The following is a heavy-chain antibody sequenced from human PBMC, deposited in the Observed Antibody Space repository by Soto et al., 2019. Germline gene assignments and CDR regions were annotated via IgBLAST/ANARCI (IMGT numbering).Heavy chain of an antibody. CDR2: INPSGGST. CDR1: GYTFTSYY. CDR3: ARGVVVAATQLNPPFDY. J-gene: IGHJ4*02. V-gene: IGHV1-46*03. Sequence: GASVKVSCKASGYTFTSYYMHWVRQAPGQGLEWMGIINPSGGSTSYAQKFQGRVTMTRDTSTSTVYMELSSLRSEDTAVYYCARGVVVAATQLNPPFDYWGQGTLVTVSS. D-gene: IGHD2-15*01.